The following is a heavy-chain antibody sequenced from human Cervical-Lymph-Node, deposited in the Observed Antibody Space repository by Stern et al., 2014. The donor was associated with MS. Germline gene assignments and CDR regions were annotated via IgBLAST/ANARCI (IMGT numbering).Heavy chain of an antibody. CDR1: GFTFSYHA. V-gene: IGHV3-30*01. CDR3: ARGGAVATSDYYFDY. J-gene: IGHJ4*02. D-gene: IGHD5-12*01. CDR2: ISYDGSDK. Sequence: LQLVESGGGVVQPGRSLRLSCAASGFTFSYHAMHWVRQAPGKGLEWVAVISYDGSDKNDADSVKGRFTISRDNSRNTLYLQMNSLRVDDTAVYYCARGGAVATSDYYFDYWGQGILVTVSS.